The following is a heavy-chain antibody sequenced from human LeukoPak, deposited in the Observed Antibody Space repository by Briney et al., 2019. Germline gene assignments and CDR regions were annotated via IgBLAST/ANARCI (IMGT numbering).Heavy chain of an antibody. Sequence: GGSLTLSCAASGFTFSSYAMSWVRQAPGKGLEWVSGISGSGGSTYYADSVKGRFTISRDNSKNTEYLQMNSLRAEDTAVYYCAKDIVVVPAPVGYFDLWGRGTLVTASS. CDR2: ISGSGGST. CDR1: GFTFSSYA. V-gene: IGHV3-23*01. CDR3: AKDIVVVPAPVGYFDL. J-gene: IGHJ2*01. D-gene: IGHD2-2*01.